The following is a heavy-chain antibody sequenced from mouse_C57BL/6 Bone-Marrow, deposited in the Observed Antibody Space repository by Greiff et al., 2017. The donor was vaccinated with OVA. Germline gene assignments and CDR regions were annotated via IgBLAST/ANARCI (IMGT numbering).Heavy chain of an antibody. V-gene: IGHV1-62-2*01. J-gene: IGHJ3*01. CDR3: ARHEERTDYGNYVWFAY. CDR1: GYTFTEYT. Sequence: VKLQESGAELVKPGASVKLSCKASGYTFTEYTIHWVKQRSGQGLEWIGWFYTGSGSIKYNEKFKDKATLTADKSSSTVYMELSRLTSEDSAVYFCARHEERTDYGNYVWFAYWGQGTLVTVSA. D-gene: IGHD2-1*01. CDR2: FYTGSGSI.